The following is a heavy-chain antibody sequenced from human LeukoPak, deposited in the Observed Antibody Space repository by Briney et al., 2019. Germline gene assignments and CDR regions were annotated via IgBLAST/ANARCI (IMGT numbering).Heavy chain of an antibody. CDR1: AYTFTNYW. V-gene: IGHV5-51*01. Sequence: GESLKISCQGSAYTFTNYWIGWVRQMPGKGLEWMGIIFAADSDTRYSPSFQGQVTISADKSIRTSYLQWSSLKASDTAMYYCARLYCSSTSCTSDFDYWGQGTLVTVSS. CDR3: ARLYCSSTSCTSDFDY. J-gene: IGHJ4*02. CDR2: IFAADSDT. D-gene: IGHD2-2*01.